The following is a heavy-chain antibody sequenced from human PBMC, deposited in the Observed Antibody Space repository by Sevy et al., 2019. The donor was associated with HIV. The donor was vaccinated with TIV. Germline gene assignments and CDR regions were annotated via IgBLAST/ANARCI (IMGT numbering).Heavy chain of an antibody. CDR1: GGTFSSYA. D-gene: IGHD3-10*01. Sequence: ASVKVSCKASGGTFSSYAISWVRQAPGQGLEWMGGIIPIFGTANYAQKFQGRVTITADESTGTAYMELSSLRSEDTAVYYCARDGDYYGSGSLGDYWGQGTLVTVSS. V-gene: IGHV1-69*13. CDR2: IIPIFGTA. CDR3: ARDGDYYGSGSLGDY. J-gene: IGHJ4*02.